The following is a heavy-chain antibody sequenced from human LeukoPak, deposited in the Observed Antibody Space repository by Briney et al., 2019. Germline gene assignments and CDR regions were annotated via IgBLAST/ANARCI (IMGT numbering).Heavy chain of an antibody. CDR2: IYYSGSA. V-gene: IGHV4-59*01. Sequence: SETLSLTCTASGGSISNYYGSGARQPPGKGLEGIGYIYYSGSANYNPSLRSRVTMSVDTSKNQFSLKLNSVASADTAVYYCARDGGCGSSTGCYPDAFHIWGQGTMVTVSS. CDR1: GGSISNYY. J-gene: IGHJ3*02. D-gene: IGHD2-2*01. CDR3: ARDGGCGSSTGCYPDAFHI.